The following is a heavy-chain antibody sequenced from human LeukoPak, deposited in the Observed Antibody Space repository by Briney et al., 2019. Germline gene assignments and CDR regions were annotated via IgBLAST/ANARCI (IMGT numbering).Heavy chain of an antibody. Sequence: SETLSLTCTVPGGSISSYYWSWIRQPPGKGLERIGYIYYSGSTNYNPSLKSRVTISVDTSKNQFSLKLSSVTAADTAVYYCARGFNPYYYGSGSYYPFDYWGQGTLVTVSS. V-gene: IGHV4-59*01. D-gene: IGHD3-10*01. CDR3: ARGFNPYYYGSGSYYPFDY. CDR1: GGSISSYY. J-gene: IGHJ4*02. CDR2: IYYSGST.